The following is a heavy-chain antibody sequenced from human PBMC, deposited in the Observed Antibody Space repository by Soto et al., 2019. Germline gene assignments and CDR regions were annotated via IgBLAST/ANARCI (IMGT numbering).Heavy chain of an antibody. D-gene: IGHD6-13*01. J-gene: IGHJ4*02. CDR1: GVSISSYY. CDR2: IYYSGGT. CDR3: ARDSAAGTGDYDH. Sequence: QVQLQESGPGLVKPSETLSLTCSVSGVSISSYYWGWIRQPPGKGLEWIGHIYYSGGTSYNPSLTRRITISVDTSKNQFSLKLSSVPAADMAVYYCARDSAAGTGDYDHWGQGILVTVSS. V-gene: IGHV4-59*01.